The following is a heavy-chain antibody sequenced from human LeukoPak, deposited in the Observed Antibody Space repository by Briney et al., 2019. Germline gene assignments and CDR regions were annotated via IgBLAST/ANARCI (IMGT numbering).Heavy chain of an antibody. CDR2: ISYDGSNK. J-gene: IGHJ4*02. V-gene: IGHV3-30*18. D-gene: IGHD5-24*01. Sequence: PGVSLRLSCAASGFTFSSYGMHWVRQAPGKGLEWVAVISYDGSNKYYADSVKGRFTTSRDNSKNTLYLQMNSLRAEDTAVYYCAKEGPGGYNYFDYWGQGTLVTVSS. CDR1: GFTFSSYG. CDR3: AKEGPGGYNYFDY.